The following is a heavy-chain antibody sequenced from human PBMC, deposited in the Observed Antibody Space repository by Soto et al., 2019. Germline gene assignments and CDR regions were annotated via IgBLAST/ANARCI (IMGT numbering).Heavy chain of an antibody. Sequence: VSVKVSCKASGYTFTSYGISWVRQAPGQGLEWMGWISAYNGNTNYAQKLQGRVTMTTDTSTSTAYMELRSLRSDDTAVYYCARVPVVGPYYYYMDVWGKGTTVTVSS. CDR1: GYTFTSYG. J-gene: IGHJ6*03. V-gene: IGHV1-18*01. CDR2: ISAYNGNT. CDR3: ARVPVVGPYYYYMDV. D-gene: IGHD2-15*01.